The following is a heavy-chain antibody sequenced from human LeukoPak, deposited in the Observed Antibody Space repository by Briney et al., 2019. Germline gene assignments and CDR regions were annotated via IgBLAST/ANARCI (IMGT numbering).Heavy chain of an antibody. CDR2: INYSGRT. CDR3: ARLYSGTRPPDY. J-gene: IGHJ4*02. D-gene: IGHD3-10*01. CDR1: GXSISSTTYY. V-gene: IGHV4-39*01. Sequence: SETLSLTCTVSGXSISSTTYYRGWVRQPPGKGLEWIGSINYSGRTYYNPSLKSRVTISVDTSKNQFSLKLRSMTAADTAVYYSARLYSGTRPPDYWGQGTLVTISS.